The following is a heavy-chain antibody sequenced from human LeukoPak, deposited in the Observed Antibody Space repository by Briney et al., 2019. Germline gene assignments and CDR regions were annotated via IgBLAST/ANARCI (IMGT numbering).Heavy chain of an antibody. CDR2: IIPILGIA. V-gene: IGHV1-69*04. J-gene: IGHJ3*02. Sequence: GASVKVSCKASGGTFSSYAISWVRQAPGQGLEWMGRIIPILGIANYAQKFQGRVTITADKSTSTAYMELSSLRSEDTAVYYCASLGSRHCSGGSCYLYGAFDIWGQGTMVTASS. CDR3: ASLGSRHCSGGSCYLYGAFDI. D-gene: IGHD2-15*01. CDR1: GGTFSSYA.